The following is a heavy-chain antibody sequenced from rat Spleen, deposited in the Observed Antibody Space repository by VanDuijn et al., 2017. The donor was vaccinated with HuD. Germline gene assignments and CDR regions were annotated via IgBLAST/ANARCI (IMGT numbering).Heavy chain of an antibody. J-gene: IGHJ2*01. CDR1: GFTFSNYD. V-gene: IGHV5-25*01. Sequence: EVQLVESGGGLVQPGRSLKLSCAASGFTFSNYDMAWVRQAPTKGLEWFASISTSGGSTYYRDSVKGRFTVSRDNAKSTLYLQMDSLRSEDTATYYCARYIRGRNFDHSGQTVIATDSS. CDR2: ISTSGGST. D-gene: IGHD1-9*01. CDR3: ARYIRGRNFDH.